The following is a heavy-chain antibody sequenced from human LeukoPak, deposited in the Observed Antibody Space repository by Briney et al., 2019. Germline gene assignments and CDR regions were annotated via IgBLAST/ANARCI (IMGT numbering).Heavy chain of an antibody. V-gene: IGHV4-59*01. J-gene: IGHJ4*02. CDR3: ARPYGSGSYYIDY. Sequence: SETLSLSCTVSGGSISSYYWSWIRQPPGKGLEWIGYIYYSGSTNYNPSLKSRVTISVDTSKNQFSLKLSPVTAADTAVYYCARPYGSGSYYIDYWGQGTLVTVSS. D-gene: IGHD3-10*01. CDR2: IYYSGST. CDR1: GGSISSYY.